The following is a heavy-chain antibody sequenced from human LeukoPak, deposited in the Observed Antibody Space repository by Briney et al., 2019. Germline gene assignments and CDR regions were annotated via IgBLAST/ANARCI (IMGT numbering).Heavy chain of an antibody. J-gene: IGHJ4*02. Sequence: GGSLRLSCAASGFIFSSYTMNWVRQAPGKGLEWVSAISISSNYIYYADSVKGRFTISRDNAKNSLYLQMNSLRAEDTAVYYCARESDFRDSSSSWVLNYWGQGTLVTVSS. D-gene: IGHD6-6*01. CDR3: ARESDFRDSSSSWVLNY. V-gene: IGHV3-21*01. CDR2: ISISSNYI. CDR1: GFIFSSYT.